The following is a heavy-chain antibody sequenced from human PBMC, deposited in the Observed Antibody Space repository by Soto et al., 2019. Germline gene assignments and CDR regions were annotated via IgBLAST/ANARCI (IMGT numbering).Heavy chain of an antibody. CDR1: GFTFSNYA. CDR3: AKDHLTTTVTTVGY. CDR2: ISYHERNK. J-gene: IGHJ4*02. V-gene: IGHV3-30*18. D-gene: IGHD4-17*01. Sequence: QVQLVESGGGVVQPGRSLRLSCAASGFTFSNYAMHWVRLVPGKGLEWVAVISYHERNKYYADSVKGRFTISRDNSKTALYLQMDSLRAEDTAVYYCAKDHLTTTVTTVGYWGQGTLVTVSS.